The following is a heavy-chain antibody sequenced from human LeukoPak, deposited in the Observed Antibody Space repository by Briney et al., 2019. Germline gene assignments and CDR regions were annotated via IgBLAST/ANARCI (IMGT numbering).Heavy chain of an antibody. J-gene: IGHJ4*02. Sequence: ASVKVSSKASGYTFTSYGISWVRQAPGQGLEWMGWISAYSGNTNYAQKLQGRVTMTTDTSTSTAYMELRSLRSDDTAVYYCARDPVGRDGYNQGEVVDYWGQGTLVTVSS. CDR1: GYTFTSYG. CDR2: ISAYSGNT. D-gene: IGHD5-24*01. V-gene: IGHV1-18*01. CDR3: ARDPVGRDGYNQGEVVDY.